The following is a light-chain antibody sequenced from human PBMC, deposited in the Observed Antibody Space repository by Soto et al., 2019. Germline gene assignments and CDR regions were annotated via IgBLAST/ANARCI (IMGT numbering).Light chain of an antibody. Sequence: EIVMTQSPATLPVSPGERATLSCRASQGIVRNLAWYQQKPGQAPRLFIYDASTRATGIPARFSGSGSGTEFTLTIGSLQSEDFAVYYCQQYNDWPRTFGQGTKVEIK. CDR2: DAS. CDR3: QQYNDWPRT. V-gene: IGKV3-15*01. CDR1: QGIVRN. J-gene: IGKJ1*01.